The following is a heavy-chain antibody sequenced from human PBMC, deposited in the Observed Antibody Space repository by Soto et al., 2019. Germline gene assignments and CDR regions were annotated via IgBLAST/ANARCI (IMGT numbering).Heavy chain of an antibody. CDR2: ISSSSSTI. V-gene: IGHV3-48*01. D-gene: IGHD3-10*02. Sequence: GGSLRLSCAASGFTFSSYSMNWVRQAPGKGLEWVSYISSSSSTIYYADSVKGRFTISRDNAKNSLYLQMNSLRAEDTAVYYCARELDGCSGSYRRAILGYWGQGSFVTGSS. J-gene: IGHJ4*02. CDR1: GFTFSSYS. CDR3: ARELDGCSGSYRRAILGY.